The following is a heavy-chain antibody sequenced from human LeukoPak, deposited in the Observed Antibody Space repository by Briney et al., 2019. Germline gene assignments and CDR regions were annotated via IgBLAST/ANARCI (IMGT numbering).Heavy chain of an antibody. CDR3: ARGGDYYDSSGYYYTDY. D-gene: IGHD3-22*01. V-gene: IGHV1-18*01. Sequence: GASVKVSCKASGHTFTSYGISWVRQAPGQGLEWMGWISAYNGNTNYAQKLQGRVTMTTDTSTSTAYMELRSLRSDDTAVYYCARGGDYYDSSGYYYTDYWGQGTLVTVSS. CDR1: GHTFTSYG. J-gene: IGHJ4*02. CDR2: ISAYNGNT.